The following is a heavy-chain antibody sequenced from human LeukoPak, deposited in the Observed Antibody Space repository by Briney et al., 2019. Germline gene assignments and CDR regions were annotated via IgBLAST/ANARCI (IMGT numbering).Heavy chain of an antibody. CDR2: ISSSSSYI. Sequence: GGSLRLSCAASGFTFSSYSMNWVRQAPGKGLEWVSSISSSSSYIYYADSVKGRFTISRDNAKNSLYLQMNSLRAEDTAVYYCARTLIAVAGIAFDIWGQGTMVTVSS. CDR3: ARTLIAVAGIAFDI. D-gene: IGHD6-19*01. J-gene: IGHJ3*02. V-gene: IGHV3-21*01. CDR1: GFTFSSYS.